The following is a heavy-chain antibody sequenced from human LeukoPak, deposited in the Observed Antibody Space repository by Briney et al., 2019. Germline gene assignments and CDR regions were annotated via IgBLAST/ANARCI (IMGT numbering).Heavy chain of an antibody. D-gene: IGHD2-2*02. J-gene: IGHJ4*02. CDR2: ISGSGGST. CDR1: GFAFSSYA. V-gene: IGHV3-23*01. Sequence: GGSLRLSCAASGFAFSSYAMSWARQAPGKGLEWVSAISGSGGSTYYADSVKGRFTISRDNSKNTLYLQMNSLRAEDTAVYYCAANQGATEYCSSTSCYTIDYWGQGTLVTVSS. CDR3: AANQGATEYCSSTSCYTIDY.